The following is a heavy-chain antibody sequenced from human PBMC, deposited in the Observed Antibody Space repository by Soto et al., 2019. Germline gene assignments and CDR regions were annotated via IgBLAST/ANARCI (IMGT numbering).Heavy chain of an antibody. Sequence: QVQLVQSGAEVKKPGASVKVSCKASGYTFTSYGISWVRQAPGQGLEWMGWISAYNGNTNYAQKLQGRVTMTTDTSKRTAELGLRSQRSDDTAAYYWARVGAPGLAVGDWFDPWGKGPLVTVSS. CDR3: ARVGAPGLAVGDWFDP. V-gene: IGHV1-18*01. D-gene: IGHD6-19*01. CDR1: GYTFTSYG. J-gene: IGHJ5*02. CDR2: ISAYNGNT.